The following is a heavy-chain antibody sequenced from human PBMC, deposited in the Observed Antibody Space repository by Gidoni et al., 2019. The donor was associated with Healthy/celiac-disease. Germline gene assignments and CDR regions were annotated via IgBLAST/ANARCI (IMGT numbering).Heavy chain of an antibody. J-gene: IGHJ6*03. CDR1: GGSISSYY. Sequence: QVQLQESGPGLVKPSETLSLTCTVSGGSISSYYWSWIRQPAGKGLEWIGRIYTSGSTNYNPSLKSRVTMSVDTAKNQFSLKLSSVTAADTAVYYCAREFGRYNWNYDYYYMDVWGKGTTVTVSS. V-gene: IGHV4-4*07. CDR3: AREFGRYNWNYDYYYMDV. D-gene: IGHD1-20*01. CDR2: IYTSGST.